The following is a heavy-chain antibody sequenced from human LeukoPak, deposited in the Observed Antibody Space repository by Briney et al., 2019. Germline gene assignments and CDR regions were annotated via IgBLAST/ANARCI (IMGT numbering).Heavy chain of an antibody. J-gene: IGHJ5*02. CDR3: ARDQGDGIAAASWFDP. CDR1: GDSVSSNNAA. Sequence: SQTLSLTCAISGDSVSSNNAAWNWIRQSPSRGLEWLGRTYYRSGWYTDYAVSVKSRITINPDTSKNQFSLQLNSVTAADTAVYYCARDQGDGIAAASWFDPWGQGTLVTVSS. V-gene: IGHV6-1*01. D-gene: IGHD6-13*01. CDR2: TYYRSGWYT.